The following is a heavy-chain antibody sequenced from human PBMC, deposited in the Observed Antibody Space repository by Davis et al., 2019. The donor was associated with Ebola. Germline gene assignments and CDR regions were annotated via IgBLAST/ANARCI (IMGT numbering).Heavy chain of an antibody. J-gene: IGHJ4*02. Sequence: ASVKVSCKASGYTFTGYNMHWVRQAPGQGLEWMGRIISNSGGTNYAQKFQGRVTMTRDTSISTVYMELSSLRHDDTADYYCARGHNYAHEYWGQGTLVTVSS. D-gene: IGHD4-11*01. CDR1: GYTFTGYN. CDR2: IISNSGGT. CDR3: ARGHNYAHEY. V-gene: IGHV1-2*06.